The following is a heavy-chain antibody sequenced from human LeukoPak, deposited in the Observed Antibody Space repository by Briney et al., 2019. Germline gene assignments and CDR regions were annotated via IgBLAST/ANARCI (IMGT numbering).Heavy chain of an antibody. CDR1: GFTFSSYE. Sequence: AGGSLRLSCAASGFTFSSYEMNWVRQAPGKGLEWVSYISSSGSTIYYADSVKGRFTISRDNAKNSLYLQMNSLGAEDTAVYYCARAALIVGAKNNAFDIWGQGTMVTVSS. D-gene: IGHD1-26*01. CDR3: ARAALIVGAKNNAFDI. V-gene: IGHV3-48*03. J-gene: IGHJ3*02. CDR2: ISSSGSTI.